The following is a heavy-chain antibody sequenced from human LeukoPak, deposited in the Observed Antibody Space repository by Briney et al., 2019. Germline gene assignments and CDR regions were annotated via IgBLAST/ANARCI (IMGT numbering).Heavy chain of an antibody. CDR3: ATVRNHYYYYGMDV. J-gene: IGHJ6*02. Sequence: SVKVSCKASGGTFSSYAISWVRQAPGQGLEWMGRIIPILGIANYAQKFQGRVTITADKSTSTAYMELSSLRSEDTAVYYCATVRNHYYYYGMDVWGQGTTVTVSS. CDR1: GGTFSSYA. V-gene: IGHV1-69*04. CDR2: IIPILGIA.